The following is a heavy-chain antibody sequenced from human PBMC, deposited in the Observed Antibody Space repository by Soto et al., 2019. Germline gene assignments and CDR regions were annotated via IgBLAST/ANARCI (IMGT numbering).Heavy chain of an antibody. CDR3: ARDRNWNYLYYYGMDV. V-gene: IGHV3-30-3*01. CDR2: ISYDGSNK. Sequence: TGGSLRLSCAASGFTFSSYAMHWVRQAPGKGLEWVAVISYDGSNKYYADSVKGRFTISRDNSKNTLYLQMNSLRAEDTAVYYCARDRNWNYLYYYGMDVWGQGTTVTVSS. D-gene: IGHD1-7*01. J-gene: IGHJ6*02. CDR1: GFTFSSYA.